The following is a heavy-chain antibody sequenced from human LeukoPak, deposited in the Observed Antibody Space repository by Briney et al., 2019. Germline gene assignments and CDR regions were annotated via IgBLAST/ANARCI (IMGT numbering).Heavy chain of an antibody. J-gene: IGHJ5*02. D-gene: IGHD3-3*01. CDR1: GGSFSGYY. Sequence: SETLSLTCAVYGGSFSGYYWSWIRQPPGKGLEWIGEINHSGSTNYNPSLKSRVTISVDTSKNQFSLKLSSVTAADTAVYYRARGKRFTPIFGVLPWFDPWGQGTLVTVSS. CDR2: INHSGST. V-gene: IGHV4-34*01. CDR3: ARGKRFTPIFGVLPWFDP.